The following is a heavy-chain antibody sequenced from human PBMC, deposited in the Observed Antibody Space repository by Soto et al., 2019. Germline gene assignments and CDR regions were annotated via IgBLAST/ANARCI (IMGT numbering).Heavy chain of an antibody. V-gene: IGHV3-21*01. J-gene: IGHJ4*02. CDR1: GFTFSSYS. CDR2: ISSSSSYI. Sequence: GGSLRLSCAASGFTFSSYSMNWVRQAPGKGLEWVSSISSSSSYIYYADSVKGRFTISRDNAKNSLYLQMNSLRAEDTAVYYCARESGMQQLADYWGQGTLVTVSS. D-gene: IGHD6-13*01. CDR3: ARESGMQQLADY.